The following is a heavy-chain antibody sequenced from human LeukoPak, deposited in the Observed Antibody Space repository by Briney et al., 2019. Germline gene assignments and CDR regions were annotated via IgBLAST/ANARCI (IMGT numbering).Heavy chain of an antibody. CDR1: GGTFSSYA. CDR2: IIPIFGTA. V-gene: IGHV1-69*13. Sequence: SVKVSCKTSGGTFSSYAISWVRQAPGQGLEWMGGIIPIFGTANYAQKFQGRVTITADESTSTAYMELSSLRSEDTAVYYCARDQENSSGSYYYGMDVWGQGTTVTVSS. D-gene: IGHD3-10*01. J-gene: IGHJ6*02. CDR3: ARDQENSSGSYYYGMDV.